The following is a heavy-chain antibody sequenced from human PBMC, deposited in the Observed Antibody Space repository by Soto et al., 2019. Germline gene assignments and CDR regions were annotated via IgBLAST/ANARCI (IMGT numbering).Heavy chain of an antibody. Sequence: SETLSLTCTVSGGSISSSSYYWGWIRQPPGKGLEWIGSIYYSGSTYYNPSLKSRVTISVDTSKNQFSLKLSSVTAADTAVYYCAQLHGDYEVLGGQGTLVTVSS. CDR1: GGSISSSSYY. CDR2: IYYSGST. J-gene: IGHJ4*02. V-gene: IGHV4-39*01. D-gene: IGHD4-17*01. CDR3: AQLHGDYEVL.